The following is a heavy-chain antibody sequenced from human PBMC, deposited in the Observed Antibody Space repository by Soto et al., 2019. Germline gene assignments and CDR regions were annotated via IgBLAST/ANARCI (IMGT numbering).Heavy chain of an antibody. CDR3: AIRARASWIVNH. J-gene: IGHJ4*02. CDR2: ISPIFEKA. Sequence: QVHLVQSGAEVTKAGSSVKVSCKASGGTFSSYAFSWVRQAPGQGLEWVGGISPIFEKANYAQEFQGRVTMSADESTNTVIVELNNLGADDAAIYFCAIRARASWIVNHWGPGTQVTVS. D-gene: IGHD3-16*02. CDR1: GGTFSSYA. V-gene: IGHV1-69*01.